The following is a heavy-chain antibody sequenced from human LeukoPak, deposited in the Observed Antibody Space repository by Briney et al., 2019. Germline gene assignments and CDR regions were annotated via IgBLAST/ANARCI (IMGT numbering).Heavy chain of an antibody. J-gene: IGHJ6*03. D-gene: IGHD2-2*01. Sequence: SVKVSCKASGGTFSSYAISWVRQAPGQGLEWVGRIIPIFGTANCAQKCQGRVTITTDESTSTAYMELSSLRSEDTAVYYCADCSSTSCYYYYYMDVWGKGTTVTVSS. CDR2: IIPIFGTA. CDR1: GGTFSSYA. V-gene: IGHV1-69*05. CDR3: ADCSSTSCYYYYYMDV.